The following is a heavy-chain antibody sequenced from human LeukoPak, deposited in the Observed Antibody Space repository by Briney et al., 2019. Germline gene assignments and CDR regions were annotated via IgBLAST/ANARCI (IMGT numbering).Heavy chain of an antibody. CDR1: AFTFSIYR. V-gene: IGHV3-7*01. Sequence: PGGSLRLSCAASAFTFSIYRMNWVRQAPGKGLEWVASIKEDGSARFYVDSVKGRFSISRDNAKNSLYLQMDSLRAEDTAVYYCARGAHSAFDIWGQGTMVTVPS. CDR2: IKEDGSAR. J-gene: IGHJ3*02. CDR3: ARGAHSAFDI.